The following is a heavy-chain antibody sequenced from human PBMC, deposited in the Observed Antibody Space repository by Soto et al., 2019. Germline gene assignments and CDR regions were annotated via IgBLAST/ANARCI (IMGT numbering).Heavy chain of an antibody. CDR1: GGSISSGDYY. Sequence: PSETLSLTCTVSGGSISSGDYYWSWIRQPPGKGLEWIGYIYYSGSTYYDPSLKSRVTISIDTSRTHFSLKLSSVTAADTAVYYCARGQKGSGANWFDPWGQGTLVTVSS. V-gene: IGHV4-30-4*01. CDR2: IYYSGST. D-gene: IGHD3-10*01. J-gene: IGHJ5*02. CDR3: ARGQKGSGANWFDP.